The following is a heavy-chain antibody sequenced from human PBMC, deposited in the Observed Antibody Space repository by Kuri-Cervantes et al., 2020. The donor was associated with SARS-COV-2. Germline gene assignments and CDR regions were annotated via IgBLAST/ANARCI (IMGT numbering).Heavy chain of an antibody. D-gene: IGHD6-13*01. CDR3: ARDLSWAAAGSLDY. V-gene: IGHV3-74*01. CDR1: GFSLSGFW. CDR2: SKYDGGSP. Sequence: GESLKISCAASGFSLSGFWMHWVRQVPGKGPVWVARSKYDGGSPSYADSVKGRFTISRDDAQNSLYLQMNSLRAEDTAVYYCARDLSWAAAGSLDYWGQGTLVTVSS. J-gene: IGHJ4*02.